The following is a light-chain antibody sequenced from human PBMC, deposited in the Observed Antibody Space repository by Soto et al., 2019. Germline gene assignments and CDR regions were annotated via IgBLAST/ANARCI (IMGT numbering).Light chain of an antibody. J-gene: IGKJ3*01. CDR3: QQSYSTLRT. Sequence: DIQMTQSPSSLSASVGDRVTITCQASQSISSYLNWYQQKPGKAPKLLIYAASSLQSGVPSRFSGSGSGTDFTLTISSLQPEDFATYYCQQSYSTLRTFGPGTKVDIK. CDR1: QSISSY. V-gene: IGKV1-39*01. CDR2: AAS.